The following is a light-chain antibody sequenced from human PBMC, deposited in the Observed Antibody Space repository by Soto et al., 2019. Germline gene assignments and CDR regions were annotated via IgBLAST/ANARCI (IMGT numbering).Light chain of an antibody. CDR1: QSISGT. V-gene: IGKV3-15*01. CDR3: QQYNNWPPP. Sequence: DMVMTQSPATLSVSPGGRATLSCRASQSISGTLAWYQQKPGQAPRLLIYGASTRAAGIPARFSGSGSGTEFTLTISSLQSEDFAVYYCQQYNNWPPPFGQGTKVAI. J-gene: IGKJ1*01. CDR2: GAS.